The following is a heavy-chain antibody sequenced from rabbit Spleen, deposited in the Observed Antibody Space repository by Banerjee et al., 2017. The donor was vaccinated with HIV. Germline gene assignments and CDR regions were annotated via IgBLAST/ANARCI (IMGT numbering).Heavy chain of an antibody. CDR3: ARDLTDVIGWNFGW. D-gene: IGHD4-1*01. V-gene: IGHV1S45*01. Sequence: QEQLVESGGGLVQPEGSLTLTCTASGFSFSSSYYMCWVRQAPGKGLEWIACIYTGVGNSGSADYASWAKGRFTISKTSSTTVTLQMTSLTAADTATYFCARDLTDVIGWNFGWWGPGTLVTVS. J-gene: IGHJ6*01. CDR1: GFSFSSSYY. CDR2: IYTGVGNSGSA.